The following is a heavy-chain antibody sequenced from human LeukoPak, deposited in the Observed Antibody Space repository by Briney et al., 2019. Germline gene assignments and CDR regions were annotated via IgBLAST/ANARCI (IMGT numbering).Heavy chain of an antibody. CDR1: GYTFTSYD. J-gene: IGHJ5*02. D-gene: IGHD4-17*01. V-gene: IGHV1-8*01. CDR3: ARLSSHYGDYKVDP. Sequence: ASVKVSCKASGYTFTSYDINWVRQATGQGLEWMGWMNPNSGNTGYAQKFQGRVTMTTDTSASTAYMELSSLRSEDTAVYYCARLSSHYGDYKVDPWGQGTLVTVSS. CDR2: MNPNSGNT.